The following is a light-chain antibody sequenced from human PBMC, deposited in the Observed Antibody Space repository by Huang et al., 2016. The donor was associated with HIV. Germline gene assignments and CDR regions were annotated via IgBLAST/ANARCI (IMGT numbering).Light chain of an antibody. Sequence: DIVMTQSPLSLPVTPGEPASISCKSSQSLLHSNGYNYLDWYLQKPGQSPQLLISLGSNRASGVPDRFSGSGSGTDFTLKSSRVEAEDAGLYYCMQALQTPLTFGGGTKVEIK. V-gene: IGKV2-28*01. CDR3: MQALQTPLT. CDR2: LGS. J-gene: IGKJ4*01. CDR1: QSLLHSNGYNY.